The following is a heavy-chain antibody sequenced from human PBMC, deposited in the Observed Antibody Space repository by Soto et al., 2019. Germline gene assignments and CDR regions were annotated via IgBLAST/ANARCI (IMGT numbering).Heavy chain of an antibody. D-gene: IGHD2-15*01. CDR2: IYPGDSDT. Sequence: GESLKISCNGSGYSFTSYWIGWVRQMPGKGLEWMGIIYPGDSDTKYSPSFQGQVTISADKSISTAYLQWSSLKASDTAMYYCARHLVVAGIRWFETWGQGTLVTVSS. J-gene: IGHJ5*02. CDR3: ARHLVVAGIRWFET. V-gene: IGHV5-51*01. CDR1: GYSFTSYW.